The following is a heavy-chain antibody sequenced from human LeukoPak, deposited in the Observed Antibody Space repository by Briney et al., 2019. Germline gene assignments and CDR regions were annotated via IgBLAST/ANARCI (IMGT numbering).Heavy chain of an antibody. Sequence: SETLSLTCAVSGGSISSDNWWSWVRQPPWKGLEWIGGIYHSGSTSYNPSLKSRVTIEVDKSNNQFSLKLSSVTAADTALYYCACTTTVTTKLNYWGQGILVTVSS. V-gene: IGHV4-4*02. J-gene: IGHJ4*02. CDR1: GGSISSDNW. CDR2: IYHSGST. D-gene: IGHD4-17*01. CDR3: ACTTTVTTKLNY.